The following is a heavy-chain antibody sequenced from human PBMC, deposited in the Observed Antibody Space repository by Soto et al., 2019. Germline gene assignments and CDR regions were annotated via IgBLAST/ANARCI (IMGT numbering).Heavy chain of an antibody. CDR1: GGPFSSGGYY. CDR3: ARGDSTVSSVFDY. CDR2: IYNNGDT. J-gene: IGHJ4*02. V-gene: IGHV4-31*03. Sequence: SETLSLTCTVSGGPFSSGGYYWSWIRQEPGKGLEWIGYIYNNGDTSYNPSLKSRVTISADTSKTQFSLKLSSVTAADTAVYYCARGDSTVSSVFDYWGQRMLVTVSS. D-gene: IGHD4-17*01.